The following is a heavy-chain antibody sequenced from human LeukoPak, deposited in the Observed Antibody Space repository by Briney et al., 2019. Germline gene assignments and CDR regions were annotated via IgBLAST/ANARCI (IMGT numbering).Heavy chain of an antibody. CDR2: VSYSGGT. Sequence: PSETLSLTCTVSGDSVSGHYWSWIRQTPGKGLEWIGYVSYSGGTNYIPSLKRRVSISLDTSKNQFSLKLSSPAAADPAVYYCARAPMAITTSAFPDAFDFWGQGTMVTVSS. V-gene: IGHV4-59*02. CDR3: ARAPMAITTSAFPDAFDF. D-gene: IGHD5-12*01. CDR1: GDSVSGHY. J-gene: IGHJ3*01.